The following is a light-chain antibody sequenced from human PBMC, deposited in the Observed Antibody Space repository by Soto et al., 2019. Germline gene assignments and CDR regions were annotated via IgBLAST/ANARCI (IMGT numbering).Light chain of an antibody. CDR3: QQYGSCSPIT. J-gene: IGKJ4*01. CDR2: DAS. Sequence: DIQMTQSPSTLSASVGDRVTITCRASRSISNWLAWYQQRPGIAPKLLIFDASILQSGVPSRFSGSGSGTEFTLIISRLQTDDFATYYCQQYGSCSPITFGGGTKVEI. V-gene: IGKV1-5*01. CDR1: RSISNW.